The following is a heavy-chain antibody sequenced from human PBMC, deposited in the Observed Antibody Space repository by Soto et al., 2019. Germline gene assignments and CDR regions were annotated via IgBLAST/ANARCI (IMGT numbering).Heavy chain of an antibody. J-gene: IGHJ4*02. Sequence: QVQLVQSGAEVRKPGASVRVSCKASGYSFTSYGISWVRQAPGRGLEWMGWISAYTGDTKYTQNFQSRVTLTTDTSASTVYMDLGSLRSDDTAVYYCARTYSSGWSLSPSDYWGQGTLVTVSS. CDR3: ARTYSSGWSLSPSDY. CDR2: ISAYTGDT. D-gene: IGHD6-19*01. CDR1: GYSFTSYG. V-gene: IGHV1-18*04.